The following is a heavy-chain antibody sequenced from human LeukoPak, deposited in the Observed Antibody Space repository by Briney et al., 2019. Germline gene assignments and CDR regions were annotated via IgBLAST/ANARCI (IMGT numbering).Heavy chain of an antibody. CDR2: IKQDGSEK. CDR1: GFTFSSYW. V-gene: IGHV3-7*01. D-gene: IGHD3-10*01. Sequence: PGGSLRLSCAASGFTFSSYWMSWVRQAPGKGLEWVANIKQDGSEKYYVDSVKGRFTISRDNAKNSLYLQMNSLRAEDTAVYYCARDAGRFGGPQYYFDYWGQGTLVTVAS. J-gene: IGHJ4*02. CDR3: ARDAGRFGGPQYYFDY.